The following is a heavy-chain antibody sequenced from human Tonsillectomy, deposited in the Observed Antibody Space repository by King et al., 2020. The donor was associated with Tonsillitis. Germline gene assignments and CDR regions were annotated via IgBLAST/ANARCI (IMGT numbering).Heavy chain of an antibody. V-gene: IGHV4-61*02. D-gene: IGHD4-17*01. Sequence: VQLQESGPGLVKPSQTLSLTCTVSDGSINSGSYYWSWIRQPAGKGLEWIGRIYTSGSTNYNPSLKSRVTMSLDTSKNQFSLKLNSLTAAETAVYYCARVKRSYYFDFWGQGTLVTVSS. CDR2: IYTSGST. J-gene: IGHJ4*02. CDR3: ARVKRSYYFDF. CDR1: DGSINSGSYY.